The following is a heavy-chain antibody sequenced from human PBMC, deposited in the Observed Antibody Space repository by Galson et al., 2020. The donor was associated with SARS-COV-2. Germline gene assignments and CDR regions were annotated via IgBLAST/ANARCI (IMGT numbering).Heavy chain of an antibody. Sequence: ETSETLSLTCTVSGGSISSTYYYWAWIRQTPGKGLQWIGSIYSSGSSHHNPSLKSRVTISVDTSKNQFSLKLSSVTAADTAVYFCAGHRSSSSLYLGMDVWGQGTTVTVS. J-gene: IGHJ6*02. D-gene: IGHD6-6*01. CDR1: GGSISSTYYY. CDR2: IYSSGSS. CDR3: AGHRSSSSLYLGMDV. V-gene: IGHV4-39*01.